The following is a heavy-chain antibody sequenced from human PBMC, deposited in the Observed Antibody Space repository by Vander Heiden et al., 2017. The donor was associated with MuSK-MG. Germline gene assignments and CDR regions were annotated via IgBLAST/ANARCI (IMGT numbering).Heavy chain of an antibody. CDR3: ARGQGITGTTSYYYYMDV. Sequence: QVQLQQWGAGLLKPSATLSLTCAVHGGSFSGYYWSWIRQPPGKGLEWIGEINHSGSTNYNPSLKSRVTISVDTSKNQFSLKLSSVTAADTAVYYCARGQGITGTTSYYYYMDVWGKGTTVTVSS. D-gene: IGHD1-7*01. CDR2: INHSGST. CDR1: GGSFSGYY. V-gene: IGHV4-34*01. J-gene: IGHJ6*03.